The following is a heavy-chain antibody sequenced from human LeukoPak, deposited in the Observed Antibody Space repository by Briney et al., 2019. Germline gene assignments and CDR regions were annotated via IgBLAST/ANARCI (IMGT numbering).Heavy chain of an antibody. J-gene: IGHJ4*02. CDR3: ASAKITMVRGEGREFDY. CDR1: GGTFSSYA. V-gene: IGHV1-69*05. CDR2: IIPIFGTA. D-gene: IGHD3-10*01. Sequence: ASVKVSCKASGGTFSSYAISWVRQAPGQGLEWMGRIIPIFGTANYAQKFQGRVTITTDESTSTACMELSSLRSEDTAVYYCASAKITMVRGEGREFDYWGQGTLVTVSS.